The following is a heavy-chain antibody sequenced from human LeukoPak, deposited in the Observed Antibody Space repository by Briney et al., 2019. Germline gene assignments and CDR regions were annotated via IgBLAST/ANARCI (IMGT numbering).Heavy chain of an antibody. CDR3: ARRTAAAAAPYYFDY. CDR1: GFTFSSYW. J-gene: IGHJ4*02. CDR2: IASDGSST. V-gene: IGHV3-74*01. D-gene: IGHD6-13*01. Sequence: GGSLRLSCAASGFTFSSYWMNWVRQAPGKGLVWVSRIASDGSSTTYADSVKGRFTISRDNAKNTLYLQMNSLRAEDTAVYYCARRTAAAAAPYYFDYWGQGTLVTVSS.